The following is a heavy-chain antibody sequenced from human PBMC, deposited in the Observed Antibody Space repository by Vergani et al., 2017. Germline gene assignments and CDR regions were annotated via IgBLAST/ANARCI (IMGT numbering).Heavy chain of an antibody. CDR3: ARAYYYDSSGYYKPFDY. D-gene: IGHD3-22*01. J-gene: IGHJ4*02. CDR2: SYTSGST. V-gene: IGHV4-61*02. Sequence: QVQLQESGPGLVKPSQTLSLTCTVSGGSISRGSYYWSWIRQPAGKGLEWIGRSYTSGSTNYNPSLKSRVTISVDTSKNQFSLKLSSVTAADTAVYYCARAYYYDSSGYYKPFDYWGQGTLVTVSS. CDR1: GGSISRGSYY.